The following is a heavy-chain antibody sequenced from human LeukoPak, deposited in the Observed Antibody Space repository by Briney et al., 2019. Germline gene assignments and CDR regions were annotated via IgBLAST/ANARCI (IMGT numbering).Heavy chain of an antibody. D-gene: IGHD5-24*01. CDR1: GGSVRRSSYY. V-gene: IGHV4-39*01. CDR2: IYHSGST. Sequence: SETLSLTCTVSGGSVRRSSYYWGWIRQPPGKGLEWIGNIYHSGSTYYNPSLKSRVTISVDTSKNQFSLKLSSVTAADTAVYYCARHMDGYNYYDYWGQGTLVTVSS. CDR3: ARHMDGYNYYDY. J-gene: IGHJ4*02.